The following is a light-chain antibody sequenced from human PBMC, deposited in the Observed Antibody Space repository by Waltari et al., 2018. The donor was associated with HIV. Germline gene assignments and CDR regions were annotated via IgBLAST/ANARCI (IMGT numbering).Light chain of an antibody. Sequence: DIQLPQSPSSLSASVGDRVTITCRSSQSISSYLNWYQQKPGKAPKLLRYAASSLQSGVPSRFSGSGSGTDFTLTISSRQPEDFATYYCQQSYSTPYTFGQGTKLEIK. CDR2: AAS. CDR1: QSISSY. V-gene: IGKV1-39*01. CDR3: QQSYSTPYT. J-gene: IGKJ2*01.